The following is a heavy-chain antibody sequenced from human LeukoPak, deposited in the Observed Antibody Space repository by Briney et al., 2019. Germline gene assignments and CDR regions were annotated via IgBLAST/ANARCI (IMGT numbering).Heavy chain of an antibody. J-gene: IGHJ3*02. Sequence: ASVKASCKASGYTFTGEYMHWVRHAAGQGSEWMGWINPNSGCTNYAQKFQGRVTMTRDTSISTAYMELSRLRSDDTAVYYCASIIIHDSSASGAFDIWGQGTMVTVSS. CDR3: ASIIIHDSSASGAFDI. V-gene: IGHV1-2*02. D-gene: IGHD3-22*01. CDR2: INPNSGCT. CDR1: GYTFTGEY.